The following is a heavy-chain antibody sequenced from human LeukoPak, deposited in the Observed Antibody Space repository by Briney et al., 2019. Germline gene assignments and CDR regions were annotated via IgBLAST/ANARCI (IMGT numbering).Heavy chain of an antibody. V-gene: IGHV1-18*01. CDR3: AREGEERYFTVPDFYYYGMDV. D-gene: IGHD3-9*01. Sequence: ASVKVSCKASGYTFTSYGIIWVRQAPGQGLEWMGWISAYNGNTNYAQKLQGRVTMTTDTSTSTAYMELRSLRSDDTAVYYCAREGEERYFTVPDFYYYGMDVWGQGTTVTVSS. CDR2: ISAYNGNT. J-gene: IGHJ6*02. CDR1: GYTFTSYG.